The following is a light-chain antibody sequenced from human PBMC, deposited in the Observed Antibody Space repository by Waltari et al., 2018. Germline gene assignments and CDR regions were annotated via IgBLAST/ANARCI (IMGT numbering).Light chain of an antibody. CDR3: QQYYNTIFT. CDR1: QSVLYRSNNKNY. Sequence: DIVVTQSPASLSVSLGERATINCKSSQSVLYRSNNKNYLAWYQQKPGQPPKLLIYWASTRESGVPDRFSGSGSGTDFTLTISSLQAEDVAVYYCQQYYNTIFTVGPGTKVDL. J-gene: IGKJ3*01. CDR2: WAS. V-gene: IGKV4-1*01.